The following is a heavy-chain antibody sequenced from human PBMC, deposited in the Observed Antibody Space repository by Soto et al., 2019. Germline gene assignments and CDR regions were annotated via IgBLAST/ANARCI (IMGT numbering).Heavy chain of an antibody. CDR3: ASQVKTFYYGSSGYYPDY. CDR1: GASVSISTYY. D-gene: IGHD3-22*01. V-gene: IGHV4-39*01. J-gene: IGHJ4*02. CDR2: VHYSGTT. Sequence: QMQLQESGPGLMKPSETLSLSCTVSGASVSISTYYWGWIRQPPGKGLEWIGTVHYSGTTHYTPSLKSRVTISVDTSKNQFSLKLSSVTAADTAVYYCASQVKTFYYGSSGYYPDYWGQGALVTVSS.